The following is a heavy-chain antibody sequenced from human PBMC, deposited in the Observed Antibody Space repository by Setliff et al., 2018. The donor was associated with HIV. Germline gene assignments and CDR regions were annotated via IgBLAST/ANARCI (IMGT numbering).Heavy chain of an antibody. V-gene: IGHV1-46*01. CDR1: GYTFTSYY. J-gene: IGHJ4*02. CDR3: ARGGMMEMALESDY. Sequence: ASVKVSCKASGYTFTSYYMHWVRQAPGQGLEWMGIINPSGGSTSYAQKFQGRVTITTDESTSTAYMELSSLRSEDTAVYYCARGGMMEMALESDYWGQGTLVTVSS. D-gene: IGHD3-16*01. CDR2: INPSGGST.